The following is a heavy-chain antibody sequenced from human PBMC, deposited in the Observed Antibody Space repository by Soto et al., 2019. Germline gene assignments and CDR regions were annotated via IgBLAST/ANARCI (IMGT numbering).Heavy chain of an antibody. CDR2: IYYSGST. D-gene: IGHD6-13*01. V-gene: IGHV4-39*01. CDR3: ARPPSQKGIAGDAFDI. CDR1: GGSISSSSYY. Sequence: LPETLSLTCTVSGGSISSSSYYWGWIPQPPGKGLEWIGSIYYSGSTYYNPSLKSRVTISVDTSKNQFSLKLSSVTAADTAVYYCARPPSQKGIAGDAFDIWGQGTMVTVSS. J-gene: IGHJ3*02.